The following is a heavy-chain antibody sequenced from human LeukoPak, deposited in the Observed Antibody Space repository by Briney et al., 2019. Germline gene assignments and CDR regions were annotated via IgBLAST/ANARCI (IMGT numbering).Heavy chain of an antibody. CDR2: IYYSGST. V-gene: IGHV4-39*01. CDR3: ARRIHSEWFGELLSRGIDY. J-gene: IGHJ4*02. D-gene: IGHD3-10*01. CDR1: GGSISSSSYY. Sequence: SETLSLTCTVSGGSISSSSYYWGWIRQPPGKGLEWIGSIYYSGSTYYNPSLKSRVTISVDTSKNRFSLRLSSVTAADTAVYYCARRIHSEWFGELLSRGIDYWGQGTLVTVSS.